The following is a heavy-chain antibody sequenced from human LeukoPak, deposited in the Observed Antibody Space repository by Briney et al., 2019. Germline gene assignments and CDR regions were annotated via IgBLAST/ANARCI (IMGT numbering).Heavy chain of an antibody. CDR2: IYYSGST. Sequence: SETLSLTCTVSGGSISSGDYYWGWIRQPPGKGLEWIGSIYYSGSTYYNPSLKSRVTISVDTSKNQFSLKLSSVTAADTAVYYCARRGYYDSSGYYYFDYWGQGTLVTVSS. CDR3: ARRGYYDSSGYYYFDY. V-gene: IGHV4-39*01. D-gene: IGHD3-22*01. CDR1: GGSISSGDYY. J-gene: IGHJ4*02.